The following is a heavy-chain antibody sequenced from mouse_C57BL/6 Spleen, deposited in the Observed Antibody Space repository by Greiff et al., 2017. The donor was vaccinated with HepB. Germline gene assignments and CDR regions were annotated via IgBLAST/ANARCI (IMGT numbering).Heavy chain of an antibody. V-gene: IGHV1-26*01. J-gene: IGHJ3*01. Sequence: EVQLQQSGPELVKPGASVKISCKASGYTFTDYYMNWVKQSHGKSLEWIGDINPNNGGTSYNQKFKGKATLTVDKSSSTAYMELRSLTSEDSAVYYCARKDYGNYEGFAYWGQGTLVTVSA. CDR1: GYTFTDYY. D-gene: IGHD2-1*01. CDR3: ARKDYGNYEGFAY. CDR2: INPNNGGT.